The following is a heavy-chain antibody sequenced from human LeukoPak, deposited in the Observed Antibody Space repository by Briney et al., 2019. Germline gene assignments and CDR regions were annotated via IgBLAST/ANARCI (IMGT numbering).Heavy chain of an antibody. Sequence: SETLSLTCAVYGGSFSGYYWSWIRQPPGKGLEWIGEINHSGSSNYNPSLKSRVTISVDTSKNQFSLKLSSVTAADTAVYYCARSRPRVTTTYYYYMDVWGKGTTVTVSS. CDR1: GGSFSGYY. D-gene: IGHD5-12*01. J-gene: IGHJ6*03. V-gene: IGHV4-34*01. CDR3: ARSRPRVTTTYYYYMDV. CDR2: INHSGSS.